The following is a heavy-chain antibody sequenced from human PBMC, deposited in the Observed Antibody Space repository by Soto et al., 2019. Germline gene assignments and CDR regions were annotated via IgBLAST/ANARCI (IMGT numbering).Heavy chain of an antibody. CDR2: ISGDGNST. J-gene: IGHJ4*02. V-gene: IGHV3-74*01. CDR3: ARLPGYSTGWTPFDF. Sequence: GGSLRLSCAVSGFSFTEYVMTWVRQAPGKGPEWVSSISGDGNSTYHADSVKGRFTISRDNAKNTLYLQMNSLRAEDTAVYYCARLPGYSTGWTPFDFWGQGTQVTVSS. CDR1: GFSFTEYV. D-gene: IGHD6-19*01.